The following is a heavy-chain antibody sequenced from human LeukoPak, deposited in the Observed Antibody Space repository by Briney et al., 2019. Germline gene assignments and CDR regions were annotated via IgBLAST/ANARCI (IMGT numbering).Heavy chain of an antibody. J-gene: IGHJ3*02. CDR1: GGSISSSSYY. V-gene: IGHV4-61*02. D-gene: IGHD3-3*01. CDR3: ARAPDFWSGYHLGAFDI. CDR2: IYTSGST. Sequence: SETLSLTCTVSGGSISSSSYYWSWIRQPAGKGLEWIGRIYTSGSTNYNPSLKSRATMSVDTSKNQFSLKLSSVTAADTAVYYCARAPDFWSGYHLGAFDIWGQGTMVTVSS.